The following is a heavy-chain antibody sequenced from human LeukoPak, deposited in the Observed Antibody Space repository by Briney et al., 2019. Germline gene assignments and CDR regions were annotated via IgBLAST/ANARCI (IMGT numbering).Heavy chain of an antibody. V-gene: IGHV1-69*04. J-gene: IGHJ4*02. CDR3: ARDHVVDTAMMN. CDR1: GGTFSSYA. Sequence: SVKVSCKASGGTFSSYAISWVRQAPGQGLEWMGRIIPILGIANYAQKFQGRVTITADKSTNTAYMELSSLRSEDTAVYYCARDHVVDTAMMNWGQGTLVTVSS. CDR2: IIPILGIA. D-gene: IGHD5-18*01.